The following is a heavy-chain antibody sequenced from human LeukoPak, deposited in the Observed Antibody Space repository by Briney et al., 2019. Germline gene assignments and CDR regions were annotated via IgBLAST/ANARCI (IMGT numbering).Heavy chain of an antibody. CDR2: TSHDESYK. CDR3: ARDRLFYFHIPDYLAGYFYAMDV. V-gene: IGHV3-30-3*01. J-gene: IGHJ6*02. CDR1: GFTFNTYP. D-gene: IGHD2/OR15-2a*01. Sequence: GGPLRLSCSASGFTFNTYPMHWVRQSPGKGLEWVAVTSHDESYKFYAESVKGRFTISRDNSNNTLYLQMNTLRPEDTSVYYCARDRLFYFHIPDYLAGYFYAMDVWGQGTTVTVSS.